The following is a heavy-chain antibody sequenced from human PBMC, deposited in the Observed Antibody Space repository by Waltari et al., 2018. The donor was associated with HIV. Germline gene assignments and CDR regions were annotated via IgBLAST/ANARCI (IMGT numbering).Heavy chain of an antibody. CDR2: MNPNSGDT. D-gene: IGHD6-19*01. CDR1: GYTFTSYD. J-gene: IGHJ4*02. V-gene: IGHV1-8*01. Sequence: QVQLVQSGAEVKKHGASVKVSCKASGYTFTSYDINWVLQATGQGLEWMGWMNPNSGDTGYAQKFQGRITMTSNTSISTVYMELSSLTSEETAVYYCVRAAIYSRGCFDYWGQGTLVTVSS. CDR3: VRAAIYSRGCFDY.